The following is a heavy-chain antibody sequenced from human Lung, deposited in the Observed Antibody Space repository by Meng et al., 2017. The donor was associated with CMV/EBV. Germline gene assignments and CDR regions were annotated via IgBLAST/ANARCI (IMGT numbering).Heavy chain of an antibody. CDR1: GFTFRGYW. D-gene: IGHD3-22*01. Sequence: SGFTFRGYWMHWVRQAPGKGLVWVSRIKSDGSSTSYADSVKGRFTISRDNAKNTLYLQMNSLRAEDTAVYYCARAYDSSGYLNWFDPWGQGTLVTVSS. J-gene: IGHJ5*02. CDR2: IKSDGSST. V-gene: IGHV3-74*01. CDR3: ARAYDSSGYLNWFDP.